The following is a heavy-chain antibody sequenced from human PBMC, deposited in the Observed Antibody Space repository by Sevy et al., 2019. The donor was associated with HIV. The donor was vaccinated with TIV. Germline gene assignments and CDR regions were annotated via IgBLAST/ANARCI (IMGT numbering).Heavy chain of an antibody. D-gene: IGHD1-26*01. J-gene: IGHJ4*02. V-gene: IGHV3-30*04. CDR1: GFTFATYA. CDR3: ARWDADRRWYFDY. Sequence: GGSLRLSCAASGFTFATYAMHWVRQAPGKGLDWVAVLSYGGNNRNYAESVKGRFTISRDNTKNTLYLQMNSLRAEDTAVYYCARWDADRRWYFDYWGQGTLVTVSS. CDR2: LSYGGNNR.